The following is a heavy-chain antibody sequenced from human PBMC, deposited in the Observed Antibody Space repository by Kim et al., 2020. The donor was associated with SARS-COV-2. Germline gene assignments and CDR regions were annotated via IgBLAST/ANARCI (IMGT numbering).Heavy chain of an antibody. V-gene: IGHV3-9*01. CDR2: MSWNSNNR. CDR1: GFTFDDYA. D-gene: IGHD6-19*01. J-gene: IGHJ5*02. CDR3: AKSGDYNWPPYSSGWFY. Sequence: GGSLRLSCVVSGFTFDDYAMHWVRQVPGKGLEWVSGMSWNSNNRAYADSVKGRFTISRDNAKNSLFLQMNSLRPEDTALYYCAKSGDYNWPPYSSGWFY.